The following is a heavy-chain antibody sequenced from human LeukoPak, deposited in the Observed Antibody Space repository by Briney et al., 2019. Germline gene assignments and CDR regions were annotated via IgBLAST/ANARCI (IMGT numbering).Heavy chain of an antibody. D-gene: IGHD3-10*01. V-gene: IGHV1-18*01. J-gene: IGHJ6*03. CDR3: ARDHSTVRGYYGSGTFDTSYMDV. CDR2: ISAFNDNT. Sequence: GASVKVSCKASGYTFTSYGLSWVRQAPGQGLEWMGWISAFNDNTNYAQKLQGRVTMTTDTATSTAYMELRSLRSDDTGVYFCARDHSTVRGYYGSGTFDTSYMDVWGKGTTVTVSS. CDR1: GYTFTSYG.